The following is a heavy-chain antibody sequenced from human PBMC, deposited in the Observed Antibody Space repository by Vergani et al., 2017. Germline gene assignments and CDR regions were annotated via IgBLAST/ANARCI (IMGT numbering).Heavy chain of an antibody. CDR2: MDYSGST. V-gene: IGHV4-39*07. CDR3: ARGVSDYYDSSGYYGY. CDR1: GDSVISTDYH. J-gene: IGHJ4*02. D-gene: IGHD3-22*01. Sequence: QVQLQESGPGLVKPSETLSLTCTVSGDSVISTDYHWGWIRQPPGKGLEWIGSMDYSGSTSYNPSLESRISISFETPKNQFSLRLSSVTAADTAVYYCARGVSDYYDSSGYYGYWGQGTLVTVSS.